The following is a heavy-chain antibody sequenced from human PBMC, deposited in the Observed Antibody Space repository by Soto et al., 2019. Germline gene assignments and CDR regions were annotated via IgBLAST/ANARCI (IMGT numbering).Heavy chain of an antibody. CDR1: GFTFSYCY. V-gene: IGHV3-11*01. Sequence: QVQLVESGGGLVKPGGSLRLSCAASGFTFSYCYMSWNRQAPGKGLEWVSYISSSGSTIYYADSVKGRVTISRDNAKNSLYLQMNSLRAEDTAVYYCARGRTDALWYYDLWGRGTLVTVSS. D-gene: IGHD2-2*01. CDR3: ARGRTDALWYYDL. CDR2: ISSSGSTI. J-gene: IGHJ2*01.